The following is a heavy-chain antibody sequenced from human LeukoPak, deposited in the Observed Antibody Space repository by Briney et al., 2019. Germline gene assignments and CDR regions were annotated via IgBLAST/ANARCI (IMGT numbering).Heavy chain of an antibody. CDR2: ISNSGSTI. Sequence: PGGALRLPCAAPGFTFSSFENNWVRPAPGEGLEWVSYISNSGSTIYYADSVKGRFTISRDNAKNSLYLQMNSLRVEDTALYYCARDQGAAGDSRGQGTLVTVSS. CDR3: ARDQGAAGDS. J-gene: IGHJ4*02. D-gene: IGHD6-13*01. CDR1: GFTFSSFE. V-gene: IGHV3-48*03.